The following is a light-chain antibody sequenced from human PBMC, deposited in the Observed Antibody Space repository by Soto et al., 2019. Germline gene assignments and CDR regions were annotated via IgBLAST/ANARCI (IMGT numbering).Light chain of an antibody. V-gene: IGKV3D-15*01. CDR1: QNIDNN. CDR2: GAS. J-gene: IGKJ4*01. CDR3: QQYNNWPSLT. Sequence: EIVMTQSQSTLSVSPGNRVTLSCRASQNIDNNLAWYQQRPGQPPRLLIYGASTRANGIPARFSGSGSGTEFTLTISSLQSEDFAVYCCQQYNNWPSLTFGGGTKVEIK.